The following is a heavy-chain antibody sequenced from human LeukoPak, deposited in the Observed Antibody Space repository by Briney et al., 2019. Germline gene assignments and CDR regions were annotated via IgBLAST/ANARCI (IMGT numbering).Heavy chain of an antibody. V-gene: IGHV3-23*01. CDR2: ISGSGGGT. CDR3: AKLQIVGATPFDY. D-gene: IGHD1-26*01. Sequence: PGGSLRLSCAASGFTFSSYAMSWVRQAPGKGLEWVSAISGSGGGTYYADSVKGRFTISRDNSKNTLYPQMNSLRAEDTAVYYCAKLQIVGATPFDYWGQGTLVTVSS. CDR1: GFTFSSYA. J-gene: IGHJ4*02.